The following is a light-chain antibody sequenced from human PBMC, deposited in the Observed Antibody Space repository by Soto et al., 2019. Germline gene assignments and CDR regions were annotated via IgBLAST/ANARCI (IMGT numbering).Light chain of an antibody. CDR1: QSLVYSDGETY. V-gene: IGKV2-30*01. CDR3: TQGSFWPWT. J-gene: IGKJ1*01. Sequence: DVVMTQSPLSLPVTLGQPASISCRSSQSLVYSDGETYLNWFQQRPGQPPRRLIFKVSNRDSGVPDRFSGSGSGTDFTLIISRVEAEDVGVYYCTQGSFWPWTFGQGTKV. CDR2: KVS.